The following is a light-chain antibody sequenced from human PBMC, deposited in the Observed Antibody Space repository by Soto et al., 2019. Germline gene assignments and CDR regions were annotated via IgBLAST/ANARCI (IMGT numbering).Light chain of an antibody. V-gene: IGKV1-5*01. CDR3: QQYDSYSRT. J-gene: IGKJ1*01. Sequence: DIQLTQSPPTLSASVGDRVTIACPASQNISPWLAWFQQKPGKAPKLIIYDASTLESGVPSRFIGSRSGTECTLTISSLQPDDVATYYCQQYDSYSRTLGQGTKVDI. CDR1: QNISPW. CDR2: DAS.